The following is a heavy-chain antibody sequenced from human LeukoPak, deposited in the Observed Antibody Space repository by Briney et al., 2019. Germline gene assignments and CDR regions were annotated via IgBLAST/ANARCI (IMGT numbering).Heavy chain of an antibody. CDR3: SAGHHFDY. Sequence: PGGSLTLSCGASGFTFSSYWMSWVRQAPGKGLEWVANIKADGSENHSVGSVKGRFTISRDNTKNSLYLQMNSLRDEDRAVYYCSAGHHFDYWGQGTLVTVSS. D-gene: IGHD1-14*01. J-gene: IGHJ4*02. CDR2: IKADGSEN. CDR1: GFTFSSYW. V-gene: IGHV3-7*01.